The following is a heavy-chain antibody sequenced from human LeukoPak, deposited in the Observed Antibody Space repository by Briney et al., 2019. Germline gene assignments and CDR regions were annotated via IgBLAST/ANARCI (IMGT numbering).Heavy chain of an antibody. CDR2: IYYSGST. D-gene: IGHD3-22*01. J-gene: IGHJ5*02. CDR1: GGSISSYY. CDR3: ARDRRAGQSGYWFDP. V-gene: IGHV4-59*01. Sequence: SETLSLTCTVSGGSISSYYWSWIWQPPGKGLEWLGYIYYSGSTYYNPSLESRVTISVDTSKNQFSLKLTSVTAADTAVYYCARDRRAGQSGYWFDPWGQGTLVTVSS.